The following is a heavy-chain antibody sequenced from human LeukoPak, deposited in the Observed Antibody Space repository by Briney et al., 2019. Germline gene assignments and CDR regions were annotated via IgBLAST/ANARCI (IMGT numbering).Heavy chain of an antibody. V-gene: IGHV4-59*01. CDR1: GGSISSYY. CDR2: IYYSGST. CDR3: ARGRLGPFDY. Sequence: PSETLSLTCTVSGGSISSYYWSWIRQPPGEGLEWIGYIYYSGSTNYNPSLKSRVTISVDTSKNQFSLKLSSVTAADTAVYYCARGRLGPFDYWGQGTLVTVSS. J-gene: IGHJ4*02. D-gene: IGHD6-19*01.